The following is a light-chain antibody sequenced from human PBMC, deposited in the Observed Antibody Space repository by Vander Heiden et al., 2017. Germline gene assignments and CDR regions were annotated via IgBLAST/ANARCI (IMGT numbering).Light chain of an antibody. J-gene: IGLJ3*02. Sequence: QSVLTQPPSASGTPGQRVTSSCSGSSTNIGRNSVNWYQQLPGTAPKLLIYSNNQRPSGVPVRFSGSKSGTSASLAISGLQSEDEADYYCAAWDDSRNGWVFGGGTKLTVL. V-gene: IGLV1-44*01. CDR3: AAWDDSRNGWV. CDR2: SNN. CDR1: STNIGRNS.